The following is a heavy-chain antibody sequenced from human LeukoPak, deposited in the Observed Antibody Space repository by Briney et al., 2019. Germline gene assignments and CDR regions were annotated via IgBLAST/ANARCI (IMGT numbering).Heavy chain of an antibody. Sequence: PSETLSLTCTVSGGSISSYYWSWIRQPPGKRQERIGYIYYGGSTNYNPSLKSRVTISVDTSKNQFSLKLSSVTAADTAVYYCARLGMVRGVPSWFDPWGQGTLVTVSS. D-gene: IGHD3-10*01. V-gene: IGHV4-59*01. CDR2: IYYGGST. CDR3: ARLGMVRGVPSWFDP. J-gene: IGHJ5*02. CDR1: GGSISSYY.